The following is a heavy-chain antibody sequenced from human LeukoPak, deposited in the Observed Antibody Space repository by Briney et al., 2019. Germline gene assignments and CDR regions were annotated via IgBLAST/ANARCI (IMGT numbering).Heavy chain of an antibody. CDR1: GFTFSSYA. CDR2: IRGSGGST. CDR3: AKGIYDGSGHNIDY. J-gene: IGHJ4*02. D-gene: IGHD3-22*01. Sequence: GGSLRLSCAASGFTFSSYAMTWVRQAPGKGLEWVSTIRGSGGSTYYADSVKGRFAISRDNSKSTLYLQMNSLRVEDTAVYYCAKGIYDGSGHNIDYWGQGTLVTVSS. V-gene: IGHV3-23*01.